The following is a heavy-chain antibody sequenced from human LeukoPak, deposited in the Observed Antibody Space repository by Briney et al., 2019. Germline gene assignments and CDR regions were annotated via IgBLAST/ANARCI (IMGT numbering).Heavy chain of an antibody. CDR3: ARVEDYDILTGFDY. Sequence: GGSLRLSCAAPGFTFSSTWMSWVRQAPGKGLEWVGNIQPDGSEGYPVDSVKGRFTISRDNAKNSLYLQMNSLRAEDTAVYYCARVEDYDILTGFDYWGQGTLVTVSS. V-gene: IGHV3-7*01. CDR1: GFTFSSTW. D-gene: IGHD3-9*01. CDR2: IQPDGSEG. J-gene: IGHJ4*02.